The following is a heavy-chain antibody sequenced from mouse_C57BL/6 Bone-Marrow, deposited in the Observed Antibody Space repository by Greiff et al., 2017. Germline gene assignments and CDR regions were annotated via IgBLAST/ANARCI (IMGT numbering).Heavy chain of an antibody. Sequence: EVQRVESGPGLVKPSQSLTLTCSATGYSITSGYYWNWIRQFPGNKLEWMGYISYDGSNNYNPSLKNRISITRDTSKNQFFLKLNSVTTEDTATYYCAREDCYFDYWGQGTTLTVSS. CDR3: AREDCYFDY. CDR1: GYSITSGYY. CDR2: ISYDGSN. J-gene: IGHJ2*01. V-gene: IGHV3-6*01.